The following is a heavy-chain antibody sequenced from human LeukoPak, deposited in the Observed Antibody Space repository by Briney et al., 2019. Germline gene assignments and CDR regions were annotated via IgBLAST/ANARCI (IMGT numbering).Heavy chain of an antibody. V-gene: IGHV4-39*01. D-gene: IGHD3-10*01. CDR1: GGSISSSSYY. CDR2: IYYSGST. J-gene: IGHJ6*03. CDR3: AGRMVRGADVPPYYYYYMDV. Sequence: SETLSLPCTLSGGSISSSSYYWGWIRQPPGKGLEWIGSIYYSGSTYYNPSLKSRVTISVDTSKNQFSLKLSSVPAADTAVYYCAGRMVRGADVPPYYYYYMDVWGKGNTVTVSS.